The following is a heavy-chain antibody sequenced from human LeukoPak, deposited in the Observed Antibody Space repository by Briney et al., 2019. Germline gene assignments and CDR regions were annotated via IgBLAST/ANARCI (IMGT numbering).Heavy chain of an antibody. Sequence: PGGSLRLSCSASGFTFSSYAMHWVRQAPGKGLEYVSAISSNGVSTYYADSVKDRFTISRDNSKNTLYLQMSSLRVEDTAVYYCVKVSRYDSGRGGAFDIWGQGTIVTVSS. CDR2: ISSNGVST. J-gene: IGHJ3*02. D-gene: IGHD3-10*01. V-gene: IGHV3-64D*06. CDR3: VKVSRYDSGRGGAFDI. CDR1: GFTFSSYA.